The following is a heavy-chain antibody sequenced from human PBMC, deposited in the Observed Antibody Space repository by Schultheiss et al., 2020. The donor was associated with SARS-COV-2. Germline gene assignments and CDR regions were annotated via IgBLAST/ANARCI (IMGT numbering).Heavy chain of an antibody. Sequence: SETLSLTCAVYGGSFSGYYWSWIRQPPGKGLEWIGYIYYSGSTYYNPSLKSRVTISVDTSKNQFSLKLSSVTAADTAVYYCARHDYGDYVDYWGQGTLVTVSS. V-gene: IGHV4-34*09. D-gene: IGHD4-17*01. CDR2: IYYSGST. CDR1: GGSFSGYY. CDR3: ARHDYGDYVDY. J-gene: IGHJ4*02.